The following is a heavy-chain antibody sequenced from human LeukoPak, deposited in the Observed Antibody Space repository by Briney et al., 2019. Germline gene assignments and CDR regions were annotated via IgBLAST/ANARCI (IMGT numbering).Heavy chain of an antibody. CDR3: ARGRFLEWNRFDY. D-gene: IGHD3-3*01. CDR1: GGTFSSYA. Sequence: GASVKVSCKASGGTFSSYAISWVRQAPGQGLEWMGRIIPILGIANYAQKFQGRVTITADESTSTAYMELSSLRSEDTAVYYCARGRFLEWNRFDYWGQGTLVTVSS. J-gene: IGHJ4*02. CDR2: IIPILGIA. V-gene: IGHV1-69*04.